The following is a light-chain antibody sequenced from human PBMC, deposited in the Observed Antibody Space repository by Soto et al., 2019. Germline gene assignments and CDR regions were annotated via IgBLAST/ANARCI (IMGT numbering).Light chain of an antibody. Sequence: QSALTQPASVSGAPGQSITISCTGTSSDVGGYNYVSWYQQHPGTAPKLMIYDVSNRPSGVSNRFSGSKSGNTASLTISGLQAEDEDDYYWSSYSSSSTHVVFGGGTKLTVL. V-gene: IGLV2-14*01. CDR2: DVS. CDR1: SSDVGGYNY. J-gene: IGLJ2*01. CDR3: SSYSSSSTHVV.